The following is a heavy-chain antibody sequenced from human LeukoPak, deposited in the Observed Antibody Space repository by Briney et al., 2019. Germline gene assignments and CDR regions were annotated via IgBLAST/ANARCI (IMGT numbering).Heavy chain of an antibody. J-gene: IGHJ5*02. D-gene: IGHD5-18*01. CDR2: IIPIFGTA. CDR3: ARGNTAMGYNWFDP. CDR1: GYSFPTYG. V-gene: IGHV1-69*13. Sequence: GASVKVSCKTSGYSFPTYGISWVRQAPGQGLEWMGWIIPIFGTANYAQKFQGRVTITADESTSTAYMELSSLRSEDTAVYYCARGNTAMGYNWFDPWGQGTLVTVSS.